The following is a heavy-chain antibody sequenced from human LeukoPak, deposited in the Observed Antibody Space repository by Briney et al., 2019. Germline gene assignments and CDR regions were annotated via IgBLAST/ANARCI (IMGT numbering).Heavy chain of an antibody. CDR3: ARGASGSFLLDV. Sequence: ASVKVSCKASGYTFTGYYMHWVRQAPGQGLEWMGWINPNSGGTNYAQKFQGWVTMTRDTSISTAYMELSRLRSDDTAVYYCARGASGSFLLDVWGKGTTVTVSS. CDR2: INPNSGGT. J-gene: IGHJ6*04. D-gene: IGHD3-10*01. CDR1: GYTFTGYY. V-gene: IGHV1-2*04.